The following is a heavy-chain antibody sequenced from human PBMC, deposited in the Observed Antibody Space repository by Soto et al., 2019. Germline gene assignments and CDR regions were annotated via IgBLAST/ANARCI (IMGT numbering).Heavy chain of an antibody. CDR1: GGSFSGYY. J-gene: IGHJ4*02. D-gene: IGHD3-16*01. CDR3: ARVGVDY. V-gene: IGHV4-34*01. Sequence: QVQLQQWGAGLLKPSETLSLTCAVYGGSFSGYYWSWIRQPPGKGLEWIGEINHSGSTNYNPSLKGRVTISVDTSKTPFSLMLSSVTAADTAVYYCARVGVDYWGQGTLVTVSS. CDR2: INHSGST.